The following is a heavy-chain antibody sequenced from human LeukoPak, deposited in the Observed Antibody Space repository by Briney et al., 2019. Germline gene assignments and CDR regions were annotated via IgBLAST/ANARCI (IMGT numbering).Heavy chain of an antibody. CDR1: GGTFSSYA. CDR2: INPNSGDT. D-gene: IGHD2-21*02. CDR3: ARDGVFRFEVGDVYYYYMDV. Sequence: ASVKVSCKASGGTFSSYAISWVRQAPGQGLEWMGWINPNSGDTKYAQKFQGRVTMTRDTSNNTVYMDLTRLIFDDTAMYYCARDGVFRFEVGDVYYYYMDVWGKGTTVIISS. V-gene: IGHV1-2*02. J-gene: IGHJ6*03.